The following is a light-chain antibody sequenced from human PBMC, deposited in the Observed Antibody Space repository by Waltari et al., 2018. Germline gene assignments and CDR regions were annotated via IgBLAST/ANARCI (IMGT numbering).Light chain of an antibody. Sequence: DIQMTQSPSTLSASVGDRVTITCRASQTIRSWLAWYQHKPGKAPKLLKYKESNLESAVPSSFSGSGSGTEFTLTVSSLQPDDFATYYFQQYDSYPWTFGQGTKVEI. CDR2: KES. V-gene: IGKV1-5*03. CDR1: QTIRSW. CDR3: QQYDSYPWT. J-gene: IGKJ1*01.